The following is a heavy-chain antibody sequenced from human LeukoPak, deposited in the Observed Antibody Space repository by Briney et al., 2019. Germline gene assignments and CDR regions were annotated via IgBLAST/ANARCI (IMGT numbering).Heavy chain of an antibody. J-gene: IGHJ4*02. CDR2: ISSSSTPI. CDR3: ARDRQTSGEDY. CDR1: GFTFSSYS. V-gene: IGHV3-48*01. Sequence: PGGSLRLSCAASGFTFSSYSMNWVRQAPGKGLEWVSYISSSSTPIYYADSVKGRFTTSRDNAKNSLYLQMNSLRAEDTAVYYCARDRQTSGEDYWGQGTLVTVSS. D-gene: IGHD3-10*01.